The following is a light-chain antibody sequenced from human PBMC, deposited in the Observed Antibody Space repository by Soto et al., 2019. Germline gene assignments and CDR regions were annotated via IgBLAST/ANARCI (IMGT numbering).Light chain of an antibody. Sequence: QSALTQPASVSGSPGQSITISCTGTSSDVGGYNFVSWYQQHPGKAPKLMIYDVSHRPSGVSTRFSGSKSGNTASLTISGLQAEDEADYYCSSYTSSGTDVFGTGTKVTVL. J-gene: IGLJ1*01. CDR3: SSYTSSGTDV. CDR2: DVS. V-gene: IGLV2-14*01. CDR1: SSDVGGYNF.